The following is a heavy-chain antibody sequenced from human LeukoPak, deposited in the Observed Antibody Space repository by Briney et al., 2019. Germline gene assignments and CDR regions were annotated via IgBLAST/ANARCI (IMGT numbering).Heavy chain of an antibody. CDR3: TSVLPTAASFDY. CDR2: TRSKANNYAT. D-gene: IGHD2-2*01. CDR1: GFTFSGSG. Sequence: GGSPKLSCAASGFTFSGSGMHWVRQASGKGLEWVGQTRSKANNYATAYATSVKGRFTISRDDSKNTVYLQMNSLKTEDTAVYYCTSVLPTAASFDYWGQGTLVTVSS. V-gene: IGHV3-73*01. J-gene: IGHJ4*02.